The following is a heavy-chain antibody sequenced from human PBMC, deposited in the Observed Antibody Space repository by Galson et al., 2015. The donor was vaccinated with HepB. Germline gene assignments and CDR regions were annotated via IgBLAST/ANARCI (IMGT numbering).Heavy chain of an antibody. CDR3: AHSVRGPLDY. CDR2: IYWDDDK. Sequence: PALVKPTQTLTLTCTFSGFSLSTSEVGVGWIRQPPGKALEWLGFIYWDDDKRYSPFLKSRVSITKGTSKNQVVLIMTNMDPVDTATYYCAHSVRGPLDYWGQGTVVTVSS. CDR1: GFSLSTSEVG. D-gene: IGHD3/OR15-3a*01. V-gene: IGHV2-5*02. J-gene: IGHJ4*02.